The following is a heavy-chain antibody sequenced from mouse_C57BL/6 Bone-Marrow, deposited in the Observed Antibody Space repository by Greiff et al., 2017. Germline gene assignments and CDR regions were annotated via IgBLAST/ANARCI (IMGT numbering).Heavy chain of an antibody. CDR1: GYTFTSYD. Sequence: VHLVESGPELVKPGASVKLSCKASGYTFTSYDINWVKQRPGQGLGWIGWIYPRDGSTKYNEKFKGKATLTVDTSSSTASMELHSLTSEDSAVYFCARLEFDGSSGDWYFDVWGTGTTVTVSS. D-gene: IGHD1-1*01. CDR3: ARLEFDGSSGDWYFDV. J-gene: IGHJ1*03. V-gene: IGHV1-85*01. CDR2: IYPRDGST.